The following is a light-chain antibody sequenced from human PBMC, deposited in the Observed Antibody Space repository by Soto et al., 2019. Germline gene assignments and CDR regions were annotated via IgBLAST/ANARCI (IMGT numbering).Light chain of an antibody. Sequence: DIPMTQSPSSLSASVGDRVTITCRASQSISNALNWYQQKPGKAPNVLIYAASSLQSGVPSRFSGSASGTNFTLTISSLQPEDFATYSCQQSYSTPLTFGGGTKVEIK. CDR3: QQSYSTPLT. J-gene: IGKJ4*01. CDR2: AAS. V-gene: IGKV1-39*01. CDR1: QSISNA.